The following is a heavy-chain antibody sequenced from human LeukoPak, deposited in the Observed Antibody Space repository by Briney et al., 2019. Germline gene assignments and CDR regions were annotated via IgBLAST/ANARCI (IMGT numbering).Heavy chain of an antibody. V-gene: IGHV3-21*01. J-gene: IGHJ4*02. D-gene: IGHD3-22*01. CDR1: GFTFSTYS. Sequence: GVSLRLSCAASGFTFSTYSMNWVRQAPGKGLEWVSAISNSGYTYYADSLKGRVTISRDNAKSSLYLQMNSLRAEDTAVYYCARDRTMTGDRGIDYWGQGTPVTVSS. CDR2: ISNSGYT. CDR3: ARDRTMTGDRGIDY.